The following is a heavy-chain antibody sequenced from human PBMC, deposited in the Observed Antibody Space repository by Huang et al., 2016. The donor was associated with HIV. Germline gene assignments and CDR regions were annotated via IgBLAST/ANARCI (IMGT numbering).Heavy chain of an antibody. J-gene: IGHJ6*03. V-gene: IGHV1-18*01. CDR2: ISVYNGNT. CDR1: GYTFSSFG. CDR3: ARGGGIQLWLLGYYYMDV. Sequence: QVQLVQSGAEVKKPGASVKVSCKASGYTFSSFGISWVRQAPGQGLEGVGWISVYNGNTKFAQKFQGRLTMTTDTSTSTADMELRSLRSDDTAVYYCARGGGIQLWLLGYYYMDVWGNGTTVTVSS. D-gene: IGHD5-18*01.